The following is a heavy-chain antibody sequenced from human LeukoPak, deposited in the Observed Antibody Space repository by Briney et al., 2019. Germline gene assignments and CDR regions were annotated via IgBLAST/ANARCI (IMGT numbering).Heavy chain of an antibody. CDR2: IYYRGRT. D-gene: IGHD4-17*01. CDR3: ARDYGDYANWFDP. CDR1: GGSLNSYY. Sequence: SETLSLTRTVSGGSLNSYYWSWIRHPPGKGLGWIGYIYYRGRTNYHPSLNSRVTISVDASKIHFSLKLSSVAAADTAVYYCARDYGDYANWFDPWGQGTLVTVSS. J-gene: IGHJ5*02. V-gene: IGHV4-59*01.